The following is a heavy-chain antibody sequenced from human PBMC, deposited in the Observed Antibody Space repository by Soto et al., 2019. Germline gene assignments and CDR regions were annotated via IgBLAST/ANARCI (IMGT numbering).Heavy chain of an antibody. CDR3: TRDLNHDTGP. D-gene: IGHD2-8*02. Sequence: EVQLVESGEGLVQPGGSLRLSCAASGFTFSGYWMTWVRQAPGKGLEGVANISPDGSEEYYVDSVKGRFTISRDNAKNSVYLQMNSLRGEDTALYYCTRDLNHDTGPWGQGTQVTVSS. CDR1: GFTFSGYW. CDR2: ISPDGSEE. V-gene: IGHV3-7*04. J-gene: IGHJ5*02.